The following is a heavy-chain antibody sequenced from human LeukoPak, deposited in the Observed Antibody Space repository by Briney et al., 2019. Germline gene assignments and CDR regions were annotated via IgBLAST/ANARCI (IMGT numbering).Heavy chain of an antibody. J-gene: IGHJ5*02. CDR2: IKQDGSEK. CDR1: GLTFSSYW. Sequence: GGSLRLSCAASGLTFSSYWMSWVRQAPGKGLEWVANIKQDGSEKYYVDSVKGRFTISRDNAKNSLYLQMNSLRAEDTAVYYCAREYYYGSGSSWFDPWGQGTLVTVSS. CDR3: AREYYYGSGSSWFDP. V-gene: IGHV3-7*03. D-gene: IGHD3-10*01.